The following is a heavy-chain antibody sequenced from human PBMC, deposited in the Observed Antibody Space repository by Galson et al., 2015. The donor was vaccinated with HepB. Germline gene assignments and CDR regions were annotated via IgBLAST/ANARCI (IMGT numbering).Heavy chain of an antibody. Sequence: SVKVSCKASGYTFTSYAMHWVRQAPGQRLEWMGWINAGNGNTKYSQKFQGRVTITRDTSASTAYMELSSLRSEDTAVYYCARGIGVLRYFDWSNPYNWFDPWGQGTLVTVSS. CDR2: INAGNGNT. CDR3: ARGIGVLRYFDWSNPYNWFDP. V-gene: IGHV1-3*01. J-gene: IGHJ5*02. D-gene: IGHD3-9*01. CDR1: GYTFTSYA.